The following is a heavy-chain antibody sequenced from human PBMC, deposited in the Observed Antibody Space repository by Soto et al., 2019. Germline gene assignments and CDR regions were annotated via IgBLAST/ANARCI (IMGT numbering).Heavy chain of an antibody. Sequence: GGSLRLSCAAPGFTFSSYAMHWVRQAPGKGLEWVAVISYDGSNKYYADSVKGRFTTSRDNSKNTLYLQMNGLRAEDTAVYYCARASMATTGFNYWGQGTLVTVSS. V-gene: IGHV3-30-3*01. CDR1: GFTFSSYA. D-gene: IGHD1-1*01. CDR2: ISYDGSNK. J-gene: IGHJ4*02. CDR3: ARASMATTGFNY.